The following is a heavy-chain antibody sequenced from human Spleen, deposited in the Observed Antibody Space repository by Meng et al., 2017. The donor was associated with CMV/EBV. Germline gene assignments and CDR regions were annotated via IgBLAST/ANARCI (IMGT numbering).Heavy chain of an antibody. J-gene: IGHJ4*02. CDR2: ISSSSSYI. V-gene: IGHV3-21*01. CDR3: ARDGENYYDSSGYDHPFDY. Sequence: GESLKISCAASGFTFSSYSMNWVRQAPGKGLEWVSSISSSSSYIYYADSVKGRFTISRDNAKNSLYLQMNSVRAEDTAVYYCARDGENYYDSSGYDHPFDYWGQGTLVTVSS. D-gene: IGHD3-22*01. CDR1: GFTFSSYS.